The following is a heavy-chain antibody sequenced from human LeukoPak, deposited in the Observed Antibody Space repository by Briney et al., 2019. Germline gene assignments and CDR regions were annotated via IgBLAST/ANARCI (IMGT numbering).Heavy chain of an antibody. CDR1: GGSISSYY. J-gene: IGHJ5*02. Sequence: SETLSLTCTVSGGSISSYYWSWIRQPPGKGLEWIGYIYYSGSTNYNPSLKSRVTISVDTSKNQFSLKLSSVTAADTAVYYCASVLSSSGRYDGWFDPWGQGTLVTVSS. CDR2: IYYSGST. V-gene: IGHV4-59*01. D-gene: IGHD6-19*01. CDR3: ASVLSSSGRYDGWFDP.